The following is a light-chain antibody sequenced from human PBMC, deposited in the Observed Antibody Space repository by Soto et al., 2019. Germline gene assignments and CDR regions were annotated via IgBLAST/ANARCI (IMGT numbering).Light chain of an antibody. J-gene: IGKJ1*01. Sequence: EIVMTQSPATLSVSPGERATLSCRASQSVSNNLAWYQKNPGQAPRLLIYGASTRATGIPARFSGSGSGTEFILTISSRQAEDFAVYYCQQYNNWWTFGQGAKLEIK. V-gene: IGKV3-15*01. CDR1: QSVSNN. CDR2: GAS. CDR3: QQYNNWWT.